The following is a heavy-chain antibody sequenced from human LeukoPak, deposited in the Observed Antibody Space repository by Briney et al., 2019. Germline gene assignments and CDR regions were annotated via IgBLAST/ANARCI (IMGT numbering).Heavy chain of an antibody. CDR3: ARFHTSGYYRHFDF. V-gene: IGHV4-34*09. Sequence: SETLSLTCAVYGGSFSGYYWSWIRQPPGKGLEWIGEINHSGSTNYNPSLKSRVTISVDTSKNQFSLKLSSVTAADTAVYYCARFHTSGYYRHFDFWGQGTLVTVSS. D-gene: IGHD3-22*01. CDR2: INHSGST. CDR1: GGSFSGYY. J-gene: IGHJ4*02.